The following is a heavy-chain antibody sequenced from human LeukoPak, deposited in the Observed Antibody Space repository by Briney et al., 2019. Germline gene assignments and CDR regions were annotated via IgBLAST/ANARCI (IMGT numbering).Heavy chain of an antibody. Sequence: GGSLRLSCAASGFTFSSYAMHWVRQAPGKGLEWVAVISYDGSNKYYADSVKGRFTISRDNSKNTLSLQMNSLRAEDTAVFYCAKQDYASSGYQFDYWGQGTLVTVSS. J-gene: IGHJ4*02. CDR3: AKQDYASSGYQFDY. V-gene: IGHV3-30*04. CDR1: GFTFSSYA. CDR2: ISYDGSNK. D-gene: IGHD3-22*01.